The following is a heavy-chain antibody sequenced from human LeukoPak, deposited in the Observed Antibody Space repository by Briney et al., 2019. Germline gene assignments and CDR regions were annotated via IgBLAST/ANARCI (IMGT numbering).Heavy chain of an antibody. CDR2: ISYDGSNK. J-gene: IGHJ6*03. CDR3: AKSSVRYTFWSGSYMDV. D-gene: IGHD3-3*01. V-gene: IGHV3-30*18. Sequence: GRSLRLSCAASGFTFTSYGMHWVRQAPGKGLEWVAVISYDGSNKYYADSVKGRFTISRDNSKNTLYLQMNSLRAEDTAVYYCAKSSVRYTFWSGSYMDVWGKGTTVTVSS. CDR1: GFTFTSYG.